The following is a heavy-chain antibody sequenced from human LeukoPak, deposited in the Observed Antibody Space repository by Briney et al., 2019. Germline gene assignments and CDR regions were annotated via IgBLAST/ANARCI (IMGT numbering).Heavy chain of an antibody. D-gene: IGHD3-9*01. CDR3: ARATTYDILTGFSDY. CDR2: ISSSSSYV. J-gene: IGHJ4*02. V-gene: IGHV3-21*01. Sequence: GGSLRLSCAASGFTFSSYSMNWVRQAPGKGLEWVSSISSSSSYVYYADSVKGRFTISRDNAKKSLYLQMNSLRAEDTAVYYCARATTYDILTGFSDYWGQGTLVTVSS. CDR1: GFTFSSYS.